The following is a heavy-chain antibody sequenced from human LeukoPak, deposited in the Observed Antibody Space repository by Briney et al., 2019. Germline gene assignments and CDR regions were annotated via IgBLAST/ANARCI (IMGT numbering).Heavy chain of an antibody. CDR2: IYYSGST. D-gene: IGHD3-22*01. J-gene: IGHJ2*01. CDR1: GGSISSNSYY. Sequence: SETLSLTCAVSGGSISSNSYYWGWIRQPPGKGLEWIGSIYYSGSTYYNPSLKSRVTISVDTSKNQFSLKLSSVTAADTAVYYCARQGDYYDINFDLWGRGTLVTVSS. CDR3: ARQGDYYDINFDL. V-gene: IGHV4-39*01.